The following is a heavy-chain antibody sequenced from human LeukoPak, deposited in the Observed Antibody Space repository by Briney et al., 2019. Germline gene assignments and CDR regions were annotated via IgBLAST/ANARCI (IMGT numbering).Heavy chain of an antibody. CDR3: ARADSSGYYIYGMDV. J-gene: IGHJ6*02. V-gene: IGHV1-3*01. D-gene: IGHD3-22*01. Sequence: ASVKVSCKASGYTSTSYAMHWVRQAPGQRLEWMGWINAGNGNTKYSQKFQGRVTITRDTSASTAYMELSSLRSEDTAVYYCARADSSGYYIYGMDVWGQGTTVTVSS. CDR1: GYTSTSYA. CDR2: INAGNGNT.